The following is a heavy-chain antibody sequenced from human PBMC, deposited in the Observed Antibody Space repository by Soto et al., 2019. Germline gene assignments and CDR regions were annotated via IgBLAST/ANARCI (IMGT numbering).Heavy chain of an antibody. Sequence: QVQLVQSGAEVMKPGSSVRVSCKASGGSFNRHTISWVRQAPGQGLEWLGGIISIFGTANHAQMVQGRVTIIADEATSTVYMVLSSVRSHYTAIYYCVRGWGYDSSDYYYAYWGQGTLLIVSS. CDR2: IISIFGTA. CDR1: GGSFNRHT. CDR3: VRGWGYDSSDYYYAY. V-gene: IGHV1-69*01. J-gene: IGHJ4*02. D-gene: IGHD3-22*01.